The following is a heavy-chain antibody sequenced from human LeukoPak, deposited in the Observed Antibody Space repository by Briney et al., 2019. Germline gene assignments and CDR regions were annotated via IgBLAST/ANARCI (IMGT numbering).Heavy chain of an antibody. CDR3: ATTIPRRYFDWSYGMDV. V-gene: IGHV1-24*01. CDR1: GYTLTELS. D-gene: IGHD3-9*01. Sequence: ASVKVSCKVSGYTLTELSMHWGRQAPGKGLEWMGGFDPEDGETIYAQKFQGRVTMTEDTSTDTAYMELSSLRSEDTAVYYCATTIPRRYFDWSYGMDVWGQGTTVTVSS. J-gene: IGHJ6*02. CDR2: FDPEDGET.